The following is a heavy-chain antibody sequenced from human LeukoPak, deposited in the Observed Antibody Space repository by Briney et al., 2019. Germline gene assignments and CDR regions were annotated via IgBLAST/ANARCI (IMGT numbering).Heavy chain of an antibody. CDR3: ARDLSGSPRFFDY. D-gene: IGHD1-26*01. CDR2: IYYSGST. Sequence: SETLSLTCTVSGGSISSSSYYWGWIRQPPGKGLEWIGSIYYSGSTYYNPSLKSRVTISVDTSKNQFSLKLSSVTAADTAVYYCARDLSGSPRFFDYWGQGTLVTVSS. J-gene: IGHJ4*02. CDR1: GGSISSSSYY. V-gene: IGHV4-39*07.